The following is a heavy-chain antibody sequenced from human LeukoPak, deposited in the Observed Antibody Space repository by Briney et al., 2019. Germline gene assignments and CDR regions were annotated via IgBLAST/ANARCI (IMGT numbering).Heavy chain of an antibody. CDR3: VRDPTTLTPFDY. Sequence: SETLSLTCTVSGGSISSYYWSWIRQPPGKGLEWIGSIYHSGSTFYNPSLKSRVTISVDTSTNQFSLHLNSVTAADTAVYFCVRDPTTLTPFDYWGQGALVTVSS. D-gene: IGHD4-17*01. CDR2: IYHSGST. V-gene: IGHV4-4*08. J-gene: IGHJ4*02. CDR1: GGSISSYY.